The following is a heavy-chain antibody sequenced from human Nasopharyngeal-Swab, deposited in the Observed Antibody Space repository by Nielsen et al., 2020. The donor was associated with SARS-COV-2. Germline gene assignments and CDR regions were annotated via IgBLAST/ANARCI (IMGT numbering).Heavy chain of an antibody. Sequence: GESLKISCTTSGFDFEDYVMSWVRQAPGKGLEWVGLIRTKAYGGTAEYAASVRGRFSISRDDSKRIAHLQMSSLESEDTAMYYCTRGHDVLTAFYLDWGQGTLVIVSS. CDR3: TRGHDVLTAFYLD. J-gene: IGHJ4*02. V-gene: IGHV3-49*04. CDR2: IRTKAYGGTA. CDR1: GFDFEDYV. D-gene: IGHD3-9*01.